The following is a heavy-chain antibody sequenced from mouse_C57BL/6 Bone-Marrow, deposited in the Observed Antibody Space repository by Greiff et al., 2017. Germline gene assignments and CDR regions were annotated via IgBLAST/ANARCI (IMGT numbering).Heavy chain of an antibody. V-gene: IGHV1-82*01. CDR2: IYPGDGDT. Sequence: QVQLQQSGPELVKPGASVKISCKASGYAFSSSWMNWVKQRTGKGLEWIGRIYPGDGDTNYNGKFKGKATLTADKSSSTAYMQLSSLTSEDSAVYFCARDYYGPPRFAYWGQGTLVTVSA. CDR1: GYAFSSSW. CDR3: ARDYYGPPRFAY. D-gene: IGHD1-1*01. J-gene: IGHJ3*01.